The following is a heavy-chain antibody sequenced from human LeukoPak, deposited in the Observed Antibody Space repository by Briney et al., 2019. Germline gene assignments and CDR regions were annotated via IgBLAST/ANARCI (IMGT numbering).Heavy chain of an antibody. CDR3: ARGSGDGYNHFDY. V-gene: IGHV4-34*01. Sequence: KPSETLSLTCAVYGGSFSGYYWSWIRQPPGKGLEWIGEINHSGSTNYNPSLKSRVTISVDTSKNQFSLKLSSVTAADTAVYYCARGSGDGYNHFDYWGQGTLVTVSS. CDR2: INHSGST. CDR1: GGSFSGYY. J-gene: IGHJ4*02. D-gene: IGHD5-24*01.